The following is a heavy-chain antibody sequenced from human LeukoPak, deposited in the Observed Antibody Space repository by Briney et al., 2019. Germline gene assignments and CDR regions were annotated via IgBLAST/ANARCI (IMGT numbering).Heavy chain of an antibody. V-gene: IGHV3-30*03. CDR2: ISSDGSIK. Sequence: GGSLRLSCTASKFTFSHYGTQWVRQAPGKGLEWVAVISSDGSIKVYADSVKGRFTLSRDNSINTVDLQMNSLRAEDTAVYYCARDRSRMIWGQGTLVTVSS. D-gene: IGHD2-2*01. J-gene: IGHJ4*02. CDR3: ARDRSRMI. CDR1: KFTFSHYG.